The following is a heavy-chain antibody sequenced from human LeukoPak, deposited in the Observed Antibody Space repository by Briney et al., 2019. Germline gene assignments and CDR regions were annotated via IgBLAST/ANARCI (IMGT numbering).Heavy chain of an antibody. J-gene: IGHJ4*02. Sequence: GGSLRLSCAASGFTFSSYWMHWVRQAPGKGLVWLSRINSDGSSTSYADSVKGRFTISRDNAKNTLYLQMNSLRAEDTAVYYCARGRTYGGNSHFDYWGQGTLVTVSS. V-gene: IGHV3-74*01. CDR1: GFTFSSYW. CDR3: ARGRTYGGNSHFDY. D-gene: IGHD4-23*01. CDR2: INSDGSST.